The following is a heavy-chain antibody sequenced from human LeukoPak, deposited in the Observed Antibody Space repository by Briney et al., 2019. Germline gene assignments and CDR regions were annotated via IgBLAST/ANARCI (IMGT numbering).Heavy chain of an antibody. J-gene: IGHJ4*02. V-gene: IGHV3-53*01. Sequence: PGGSLRLSCAASGFTVFSNYMSWVRQAPGQGLEWVSVIYTDGRTLYAGPVWGRFNISEDKSKNAVYLQMSSLRVEHTAVYYCASGSTMVQGVLFAYWGQGTLVTVAS. D-gene: IGHD3-10*01. CDR3: ASGSTMVQGVLFAY. CDR1: GFTVFSNY. CDR2: IYTDGRT.